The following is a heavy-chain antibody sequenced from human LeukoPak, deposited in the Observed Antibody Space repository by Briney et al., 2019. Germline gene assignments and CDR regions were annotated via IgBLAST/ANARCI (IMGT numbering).Heavy chain of an antibody. J-gene: IGHJ4*02. CDR2: IYHSGST. Sequence: KPSETLSLTCAVSGGSISSSNWWSWVRQPPGKGLEWMGEIYHSGSTNYNPSLKSRVTISVDKSKNQFSLKLSSVTAADTAVYYCARVDRGVIVRRPYFDYWGQGTLVTVSS. V-gene: IGHV4-4*02. CDR1: GGSISSSNW. CDR3: ARVDRGVIVRRPYFDY. D-gene: IGHD3-10*01.